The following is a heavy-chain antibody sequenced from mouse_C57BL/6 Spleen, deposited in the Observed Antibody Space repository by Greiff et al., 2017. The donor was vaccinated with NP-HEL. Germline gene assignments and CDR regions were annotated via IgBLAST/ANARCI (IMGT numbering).Heavy chain of an antibody. CDR3: ARLKVAWYFDV. CDR2: ISYSGST. CDR1: GYSITSDY. V-gene: IGHV3-8*01. Sequence: VQLKESGPGLAQPSQSLSLPCSVTGYSITSDYWNWIRQFPGNKLEYMGYISYSGSTYYNPSLKSRISITRDTSKNQYYLQLNSVTTEDTATYYCARLKVAWYFDVWGTGTTVTVSS. J-gene: IGHJ1*03. D-gene: IGHD1-1*01.